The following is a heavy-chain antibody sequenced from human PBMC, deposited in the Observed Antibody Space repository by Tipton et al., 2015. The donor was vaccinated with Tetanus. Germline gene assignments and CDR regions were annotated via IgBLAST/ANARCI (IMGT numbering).Heavy chain of an antibody. D-gene: IGHD3-16*01. Sequence: QLVQSGAEVKKPGASVKVSCKASGSTFTGYDFSNDDINWVRQATGQGLEWLGWMNPNTDKTDAAQKFQGRVTMTRNTSISTVYMELSGLRSDDTAVYYCASGGGPLNYWGQGTLVIVSS. CDR1: GSTFTGYD. CDR2: MNPNTDKT. CDR3: ASGGGPLNY. V-gene: IGHV1-8*01. J-gene: IGHJ4*02.